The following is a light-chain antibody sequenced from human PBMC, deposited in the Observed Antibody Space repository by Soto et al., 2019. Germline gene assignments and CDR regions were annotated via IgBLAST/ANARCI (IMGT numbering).Light chain of an antibody. J-gene: IGLJ2*01. CDR1: SSNIGTNY. CDR3: GTWDSSLSAL. V-gene: IGLV1-51*01. Sequence: QSVLTQPPSVSAAPGQTVTISCSGSSSNIGTNYVSWYQQLPGTAPKLLIYDNNKRPSGIPDRFSGTKSGTSATLGITGLQTGDEADYYCGTWDSSLSALFGGGTKLTVL. CDR2: DNN.